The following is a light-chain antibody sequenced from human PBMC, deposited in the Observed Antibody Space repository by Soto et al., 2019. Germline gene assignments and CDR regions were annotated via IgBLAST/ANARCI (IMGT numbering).Light chain of an antibody. CDR2: DAS. Sequence: EIVLTQSPATLSLSPGERVTLSCRASQSVRSYLAWYQQKPGQAPRLLIYDASTRVTGIPARFSGSGSGTDFTLTISSLEPEDFAVYYCQQRSNRPLTFGQGTRLEIK. V-gene: IGKV3-11*01. J-gene: IGKJ5*01. CDR1: QSVRSY. CDR3: QQRSNRPLT.